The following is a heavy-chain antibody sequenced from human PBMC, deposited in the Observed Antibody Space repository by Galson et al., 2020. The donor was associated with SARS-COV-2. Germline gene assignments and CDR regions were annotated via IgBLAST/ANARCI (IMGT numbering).Heavy chain of an antibody. D-gene: IGHD2-8*01. CDR2: INSDGSST. CDR1: GFTFSSYW. Sequence: GESLKISCAASGFTFSSYWMHWVRQAPGKGLVWVSRINSDGSSTSYADSVKGRFTISRDNAKNTLYLQMNSLRAEDTAVYYCARDGPLGYCTNGVCDTFDYWGQGTLVTVSS. CDR3: ARDGPLGYCTNGVCDTFDY. V-gene: IGHV3-74*01. J-gene: IGHJ4*02.